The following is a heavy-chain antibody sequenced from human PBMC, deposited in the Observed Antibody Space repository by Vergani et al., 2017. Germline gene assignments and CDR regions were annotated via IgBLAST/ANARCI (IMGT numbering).Heavy chain of an antibody. V-gene: IGHV4-59*01. J-gene: IGHJ4*02. CDR2: IYYSGST. CDR1: GGSISSYY. Sequence: QVQLQESGPGLVKPSETLSLTCTASGGSISSYYLSWIRQPPGKGLEWIGYIYYSGSTTYNPSLKSRVTITVDTAKNQFSLKLSSVTAADTAVYYCGRGGLLWFGELLHGFDYWGQGTLVTVSS. D-gene: IGHD3-10*01. CDR3: GRGGLLWFGELLHGFDY.